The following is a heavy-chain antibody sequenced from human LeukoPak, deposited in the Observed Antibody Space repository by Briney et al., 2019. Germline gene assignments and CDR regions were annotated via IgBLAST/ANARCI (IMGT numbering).Heavy chain of an antibody. J-gene: IGHJ5*02. CDR1: GYTLTSYY. Sequence: ASVKVSCKASGYTLTSYYMHWVRQAPGQGLEWMGIINPSGGSTSYAQKFQGRVTMTRDTSTSTVYMELSSLRSEDTAVYYCARDPLNSGYDWVNWFDPWGQGTLVTVSS. V-gene: IGHV1-46*01. CDR3: ARDPLNSGYDWVNWFDP. CDR2: INPSGGST. D-gene: IGHD5-12*01.